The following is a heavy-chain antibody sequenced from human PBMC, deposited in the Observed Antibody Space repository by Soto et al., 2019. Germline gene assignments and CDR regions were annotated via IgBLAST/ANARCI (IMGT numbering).Heavy chain of an antibody. CDR2: ISSNGGST. D-gene: IGHD3-3*01. J-gene: IGHJ6*03. Sequence: GGSLRLSCAASGFTFSSYAMHWVRQAPGKGLEYVSAISSNGGSTYYANSVKGRFTISRDNSKNTLYLQMGSLRAEDMAVYYCARDSGDYDFWSGYYTVGRYMDVWGKGTTVTVSS. CDR1: GFTFSSYA. CDR3: ARDSGDYDFWSGYYTVGRYMDV. V-gene: IGHV3-64*01.